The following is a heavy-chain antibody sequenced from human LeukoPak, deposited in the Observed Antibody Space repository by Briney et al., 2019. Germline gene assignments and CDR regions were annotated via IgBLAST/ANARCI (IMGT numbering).Heavy chain of an antibody. V-gene: IGHV4-34*01. CDR2: INHSGST. J-gene: IGHJ4*02. Sequence: SETLSLTCAVYGGSFSGYYWSWIRQPPGKGLEWIGEINHSGSTNYNPSLTSRVTISVDTSKNQFSLKLSSVTAADTAVYYCARVGPDYCSGGSCYFGYFDYWGQGTLVTVSS. CDR3: ARVGPDYCSGGSCYFGYFDY. CDR1: GGSFSGYY. D-gene: IGHD2-15*01.